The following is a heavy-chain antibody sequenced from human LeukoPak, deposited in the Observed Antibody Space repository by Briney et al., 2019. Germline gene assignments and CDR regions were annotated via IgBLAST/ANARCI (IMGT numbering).Heavy chain of an antibody. CDR2: INGESTFK. J-gene: IGHJ3*02. CDR1: GFSFSSPG. Sequence: GGSLRLSCTASGFSFSSPGMNWVRQAPGKGLEWVSSINGESTFKVYAGSVKGRLTISRDNAKNSLYLQMDSLRAEDTAVYYCAKYQTGTWTSYDSSDIWGQGTLVTVSS. V-gene: IGHV3-21*01. CDR3: AKYQTGTWTSYDSSDI. D-gene: IGHD1-7*01.